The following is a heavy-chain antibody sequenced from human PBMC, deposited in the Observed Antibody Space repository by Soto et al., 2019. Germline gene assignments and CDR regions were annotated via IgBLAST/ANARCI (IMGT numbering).Heavy chain of an antibody. CDR1: GFTFSSYA. J-gene: IGHJ6*02. CDR3: ARAYSGSPGAYGMDV. V-gene: IGHV3-23*01. D-gene: IGHD1-26*01. CDR2: ISGSGGST. Sequence: GGSLRLSCAASGFTFSSYAMSWVRQAPGKGLEWVSAISGSGGSTYYAGSVKGRFTISRENAKNSLYLQMNSLRAGDTAVYYCARAYSGSPGAYGMDVWGRGTTVTVSS.